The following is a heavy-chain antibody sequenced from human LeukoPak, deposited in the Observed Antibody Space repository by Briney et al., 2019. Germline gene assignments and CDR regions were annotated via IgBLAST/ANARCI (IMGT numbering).Heavy chain of an antibody. D-gene: IGHD6-13*01. V-gene: IGHV4-4*07. CDR3: ARDQEAGSYYYYGMDV. Sequence: SETLSLTCTVSGGSISSYYWSWIRQPAGKGLEWIGRIYTSGSTNYNPSLKSRVTMSVDTSKNQFSLKLSSVTAADTAVYYCARDQEAGSYYYYGMDVWGQGTTVTVSS. CDR2: IYTSGST. J-gene: IGHJ6*02. CDR1: GGSISSYY.